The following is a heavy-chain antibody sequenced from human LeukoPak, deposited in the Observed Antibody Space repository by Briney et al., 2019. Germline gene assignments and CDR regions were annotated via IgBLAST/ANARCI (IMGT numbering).Heavy chain of an antibody. CDR3: ARDGFTTYADYYDSSGYLFDY. J-gene: IGHJ4*02. CDR1: GFTFSSYA. CDR2: ISYDGSNK. D-gene: IGHD3-22*01. Sequence: PGGSLRLSCAASGFTFSSYAMHWVRQAPGKGLEWVSVISYDGSNKYYADSVKGRFTISRDNSKNTLYLQMNSLRAEDTAVYYCARDGFTTYADYYDSSGYLFDYWGQGTLVTVSS. V-gene: IGHV3-30-3*01.